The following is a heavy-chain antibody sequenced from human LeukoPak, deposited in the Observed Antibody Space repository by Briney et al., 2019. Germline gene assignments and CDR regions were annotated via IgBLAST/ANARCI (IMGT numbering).Heavy chain of an antibody. D-gene: IGHD6-19*01. V-gene: IGHV1-18*01. J-gene: IGHJ3*02. CDR1: GYGFSSYG. Sequence: ASVKVSCKASGYGFSSYGISWVRQAPGQGLEWVGWISGYNDNTNYAQKFQGRVTMTTDTSTSTAYLELRSLRSDDSAVYYCARDGYISGLDGFDIWGQGTMVTVSS. CDR3: ARDGYISGLDGFDI. CDR2: ISGYNDNT.